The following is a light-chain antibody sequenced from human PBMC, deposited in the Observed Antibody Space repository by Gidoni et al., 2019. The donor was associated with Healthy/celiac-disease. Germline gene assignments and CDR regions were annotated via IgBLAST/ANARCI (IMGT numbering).Light chain of an antibody. CDR3: QQYKEWPPEST. J-gene: IGKJ3*01. Sequence: ILMTQSPATLSVSSGERATLSCRASQSVSGYLAWYQQKPGQAPRLLIYGASTRATGISASFSGSGTGTEFTLTISSLQSEDVATYYCQQYKEWPPESTFGPGTKVEIK. V-gene: IGKV3-15*01. CDR1: QSVSGY. CDR2: GAS.